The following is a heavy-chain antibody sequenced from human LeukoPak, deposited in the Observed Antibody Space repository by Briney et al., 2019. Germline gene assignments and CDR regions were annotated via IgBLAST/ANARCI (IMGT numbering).Heavy chain of an antibody. Sequence: ASVKVSCKASGYTFTSYGISWVRQAPGQGLEWMGWISAYNGNTNYAQKLQGRVTMTTDTPTSTAYMELRSLRSDDTAVYYCARIRTPVQLVPSDAFDIWGQGTMVTVSS. CDR3: ARIRTPVQLVPSDAFDI. J-gene: IGHJ3*02. CDR1: GYTFTSYG. D-gene: IGHD6-13*01. V-gene: IGHV1-18*01. CDR2: ISAYNGNT.